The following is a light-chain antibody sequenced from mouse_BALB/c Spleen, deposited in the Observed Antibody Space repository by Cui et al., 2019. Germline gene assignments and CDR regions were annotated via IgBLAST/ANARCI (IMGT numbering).Light chain of an antibody. Sequence: DILLTQSPAILSVSPGERVSFSCRASQSIGTSIHWYQHRTNGSPRLLIKYASESISGIPSRFSGSGSGTDFTLSINSVESEDIADYYCQQSNSWPFTFGSGTKLEIK. V-gene: IGKV5-48*01. CDR1: QSIGTS. CDR3: QQSNSWPFT. CDR2: YAS. J-gene: IGKJ4*01.